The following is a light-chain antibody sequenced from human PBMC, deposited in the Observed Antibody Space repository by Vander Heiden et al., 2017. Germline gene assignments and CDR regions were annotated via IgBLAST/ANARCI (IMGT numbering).Light chain of an antibody. CDR3: CSYAGSSTWV. CDR1: RSDVGSYNL. J-gene: IGLJ3*02. V-gene: IGLV2-23*02. CDR2: EVS. Sequence: QSALTQPASVSGSPGQSITISCTGTRSDVGSYNLASWYQQHPGKAPKRMIYEVSKRPSGVSNRFSGSKSGNTASLTISGLQAEDEADDYCCSYAGSSTWVFGGGTKLTV.